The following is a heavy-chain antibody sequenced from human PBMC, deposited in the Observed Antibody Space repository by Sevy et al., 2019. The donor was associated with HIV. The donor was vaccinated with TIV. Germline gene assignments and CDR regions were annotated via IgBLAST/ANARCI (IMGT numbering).Heavy chain of an antibody. D-gene: IGHD6-13*01. Sequence: GESLKISCKGSGYSFANNWIGWVRQMPGKGLEWMRIVYPGDSDTTYSPSFQGQVTISVDKSISTAYLQWNSLKASDTAMYYCARLPVAAAGLYYFDYWGQGTLVTVSS. CDR3: ARLPVAAAGLYYFDY. J-gene: IGHJ4*02. V-gene: IGHV5-51*01. CDR1: GYSFANNW. CDR2: VYPGDSDT.